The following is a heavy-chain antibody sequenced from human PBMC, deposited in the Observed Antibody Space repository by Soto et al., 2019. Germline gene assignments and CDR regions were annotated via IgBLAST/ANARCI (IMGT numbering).Heavy chain of an antibody. D-gene: IGHD6-13*01. Sequence: ASVKVSCKASGYTFTGYYIHWVRQAPGQGLEWMGWINPNSGGTNYAQKFQGRVTMTRDTSISTAYMELSRLRSDDTAVYYCARGLAAEDDAFDIWGQGTMVTVSS. V-gene: IGHV1-2*02. CDR1: GYTFTGYY. CDR3: ARGLAAEDDAFDI. J-gene: IGHJ3*02. CDR2: INPNSGGT.